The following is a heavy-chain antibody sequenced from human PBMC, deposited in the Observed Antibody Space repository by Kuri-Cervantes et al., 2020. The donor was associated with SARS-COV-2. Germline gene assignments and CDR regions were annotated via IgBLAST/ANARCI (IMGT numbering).Heavy chain of an antibody. Sequence: SETLSLTCTVSGGSLRSGDYYWTWVRQPPGKGLEWIGYISYIGSTYYNPSLKSRVTMSVDTSKNQFSLKLSSVTAADTAVYYCARDGYCSSTSCYMDYYYYYMDVWVKGTTVTVSS. V-gene: IGHV4-61*08. CDR3: ARDGYCSSTSCYMDYYYYYMDV. CDR2: ISYIGST. D-gene: IGHD2-2*02. J-gene: IGHJ6*03. CDR1: GGSLRSGDYY.